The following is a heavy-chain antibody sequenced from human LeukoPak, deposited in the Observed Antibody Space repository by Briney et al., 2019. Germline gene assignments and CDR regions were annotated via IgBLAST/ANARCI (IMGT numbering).Heavy chain of an antibody. CDR3: AKDSCSSTSCYTGMR. V-gene: IGHV3-23*01. D-gene: IGHD2-2*02. CDR1: GFTFSSYA. J-gene: IGHJ4*02. CDR2: ISGSGGST. Sequence: PGGSLRLSCAATGFTFSSYAMSWVRQAPGKGLEWVSAISGSGGSTYYADSVKGRFTISRDNSKNTLYLQMNSLRAEDTAVYYCAKDSCSSTSCYTGMRWGQGTLVTVFS.